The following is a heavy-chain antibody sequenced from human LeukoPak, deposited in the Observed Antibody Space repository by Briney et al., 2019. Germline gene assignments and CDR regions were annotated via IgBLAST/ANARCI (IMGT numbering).Heavy chain of an antibody. Sequence: SVKVSCKASGGTFSSYTISWVRQAPGQGLEWMGRIIPIFGTANYAQKFQGRVTITTDESTSTAYMELSSLRSEDTAVYYCARAPIYCTNGVCLQYYFDYWGQETLVTVSS. D-gene: IGHD2-8*01. CDR3: ARAPIYCTNGVCLQYYFDY. V-gene: IGHV1-69*05. CDR1: GGTFSSYT. J-gene: IGHJ4*02. CDR2: IIPIFGTA.